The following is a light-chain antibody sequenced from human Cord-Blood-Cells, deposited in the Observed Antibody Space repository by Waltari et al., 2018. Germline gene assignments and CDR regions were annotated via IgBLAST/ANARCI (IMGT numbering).Light chain of an antibody. CDR1: QSVSSY. J-gene: IGKJ5*01. CDR3: QQRSNWPPIT. CDR2: DAS. V-gene: IGKV3-11*01. Sequence: EIVLTQSPATLSLSPGERATLSCRASQSVSSYLAWYQQKPGQAPSLLIYDASNRATGIPARFSGSESGTDFTLTISSLEPEDFAVYYCQQRSNWPPITFGQGTRLEIK.